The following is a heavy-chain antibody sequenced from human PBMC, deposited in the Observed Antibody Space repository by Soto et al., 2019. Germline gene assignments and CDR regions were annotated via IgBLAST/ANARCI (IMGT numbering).Heavy chain of an antibody. J-gene: IGHJ4*02. Sequence: SETLSLTCNVSGESISSGGYYWSWIRHHPGKGLEWIGYIYDSESAYYNPSLKSRVTISMDTSKNHFAMRLSSVTGADTAVYYCARASRSSSAADYWGQGTLVTVSS. CDR3: ARASRSSSAADY. CDR1: GESISSGGYY. CDR2: IYDSESA. V-gene: IGHV4-31*03. D-gene: IGHD6-6*01.